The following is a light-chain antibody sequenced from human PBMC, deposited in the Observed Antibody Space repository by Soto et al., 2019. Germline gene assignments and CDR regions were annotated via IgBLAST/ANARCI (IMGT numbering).Light chain of an antibody. CDR3: QQYNIYWT. V-gene: IGKV1-5*03. J-gene: IGKJ1*01. CDR1: QSISSW. Sequence: DIQMTQSPSTLTASVGDRVTITCRASQSISSWLAWYQQKPGKAPKLLIYKASSLESGVPSRFSGSGSGTEFTLTISSLHPDDFATYFCQQYNIYWTFGQGTQVEIK. CDR2: KAS.